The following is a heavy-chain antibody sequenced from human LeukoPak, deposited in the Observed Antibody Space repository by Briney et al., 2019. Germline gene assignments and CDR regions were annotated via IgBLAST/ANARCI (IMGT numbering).Heavy chain of an antibody. CDR1: AASISTFY. CDR2: IYYSGST. D-gene: IGHD5-24*01. J-gene: IGHJ4*02. CDR3: ARNSRDGDNWEYHYFDY. Sequence: SETRSLACNVAAASISTFYRRWVRHPQGKALEWICYIYYSGSTNYNPSFRSRVTRSVTTSKEQSSWKRNSVTAADTAVYYCARNSRDGDNWEYHYFDYWGQGTLVTVSS. V-gene: IGHV4-59*08.